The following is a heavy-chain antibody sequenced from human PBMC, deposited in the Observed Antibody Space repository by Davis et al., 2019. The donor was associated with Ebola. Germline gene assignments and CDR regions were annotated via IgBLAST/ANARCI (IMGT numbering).Heavy chain of an antibody. J-gene: IGHJ6*02. CDR3: AREILGYCSSTSCYSHYGMDV. V-gene: IGHV1-18*04. Sequence: ASVKVSCKASGYTFTSYGISWVRQAPGQGLEWMGWISAYNGNTNYAQKLQGRVTMTTDTSTSTAYMELRSLRSDDTAVYYCAREILGYCSSTSCYSHYGMDVWGQGTTVTVSS. CDR2: ISAYNGNT. D-gene: IGHD2-2*01. CDR1: GYTFTSYG.